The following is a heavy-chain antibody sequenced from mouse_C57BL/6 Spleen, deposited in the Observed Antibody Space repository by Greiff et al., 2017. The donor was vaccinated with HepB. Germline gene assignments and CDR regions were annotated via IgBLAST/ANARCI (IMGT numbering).Heavy chain of an antibody. CDR2: IWSGGST. D-gene: IGHD2-4*01. Sequence: VKVVESGPGLVQPSQSLPITCTVSGFSLTSYGVHWVRQSPGKGLEWLGVIWSGGSTDYNAAFISRLSISKDNSNSQVFFKMNSLQADDTAIYYCARRGDYAWFAYWGQGTLVTVSA. V-gene: IGHV2-2*01. CDR1: GFSLTSYG. CDR3: ARRGDYAWFAY. J-gene: IGHJ3*01.